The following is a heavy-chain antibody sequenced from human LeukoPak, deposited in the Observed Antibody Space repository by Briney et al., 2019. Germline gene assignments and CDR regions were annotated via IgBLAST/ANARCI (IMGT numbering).Heavy chain of an antibody. J-gene: IGHJ6*02. Sequence: PGGSLRHSCAVSGFTFTDYAMSWVRQAPGKGLEWVSGISRSGGSTYYADSVKGRLTISRDNSKNTLYLQMNSLRAEDMAVYYCARASPYPDPVITDYYGMDVWGQGTTVTVSS. CDR1: GFTFTDYA. CDR3: ARASPYPDPVITDYYGMDV. CDR2: ISRSGGST. V-gene: IGHV3-23*01. D-gene: IGHD2-21*01.